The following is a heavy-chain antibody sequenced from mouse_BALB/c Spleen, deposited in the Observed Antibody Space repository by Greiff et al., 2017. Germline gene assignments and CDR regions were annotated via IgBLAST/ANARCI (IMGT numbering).Heavy chain of an antibody. CDR3: ARSVDYGSSFYFDY. CDR2: IDPYNGGT. J-gene: IGHJ2*01. D-gene: IGHD1-1*01. Sequence: EVQLQQPGAELVKPGASVKVSCKASGYAFTSYNMYWVKQSHGKSLEWIGYIDPYNGGTSYNQKFKGKATLTVDKSSSTAYMRLNSLTSEDSAVYYCARSVDYGSSFYFDYWGQGTTLTVSS. V-gene: IGHV1S135*01. CDR1: GYAFTSYN.